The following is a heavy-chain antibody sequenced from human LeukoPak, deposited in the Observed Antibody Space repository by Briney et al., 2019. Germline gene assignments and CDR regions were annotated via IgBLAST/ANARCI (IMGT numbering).Heavy chain of an antibody. V-gene: IGHV3-23*01. CDR3: ARDLGVTTKYYGMDV. J-gene: IGHJ6*02. CDR1: GFTFSSYA. D-gene: IGHD4-17*01. CDR2: ISGSGGST. Sequence: PGGSLRLSCAASGFTFSSYAMSWVRQAPGKGLEWVSAISGSGGSTYYADSVKGRFTISRDNSKNTLYLQMNSLRAEDTAVYYCARDLGVTTKYYGMDVWGQGTTVTVSS.